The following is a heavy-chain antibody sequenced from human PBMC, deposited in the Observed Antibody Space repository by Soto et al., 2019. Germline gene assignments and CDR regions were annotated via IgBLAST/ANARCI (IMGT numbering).Heavy chain of an antibody. CDR2: FDPEDGET. CDR3: ATVPNFYYDYVWWSYRTPPALNY. D-gene: IGHD3-16*02. V-gene: IGHV1-24*01. CDR1: GYTLTELS. J-gene: IGHJ4*02. Sequence: ASVKVSCKVSGYTLTELSMHWVRQAPGKGLEWMGGFDPEDGETIYAQKFQGRVTMTEDTSTDTAYMELSSLRSEDTAVYYCATVPNFYYDYVWWSYRTPPALNYWGQGTLVTVSS.